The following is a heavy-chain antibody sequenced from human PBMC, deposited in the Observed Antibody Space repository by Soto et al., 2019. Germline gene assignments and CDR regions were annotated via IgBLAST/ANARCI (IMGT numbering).Heavy chain of an antibody. Sequence: QVQLVQSGAEVKKPGSSVKVSCKASGGTFSSYAISWVRQAPGQGLEWMGGIIPIFGTANYAQKFQGRVTITADKSTSPAYMELSSLRSEDTAVYYCARGVNPDSSGYYGEEDYWGQGTLVTVSS. V-gene: IGHV1-69*06. J-gene: IGHJ4*02. CDR3: ARGVNPDSSGYYGEEDY. D-gene: IGHD3-22*01. CDR2: IIPIFGTA. CDR1: GGTFSSYA.